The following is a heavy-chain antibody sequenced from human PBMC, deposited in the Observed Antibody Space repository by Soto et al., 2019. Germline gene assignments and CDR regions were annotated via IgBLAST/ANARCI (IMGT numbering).Heavy chain of an antibody. CDR2: IKQDGSEK. CDR3: ARDYDFWSGSPTRFGH. Sequence: GGSLRLSCAASGFTFSSYWMSWVRQAPGKGLEWVANIKQDGSEKYYVDSVKGRFTISRDNAKNSLYLQMNSLRAEDTAVYYCARDYDFWSGSPTRFGHWGQGTLVTVSS. J-gene: IGHJ4*02. V-gene: IGHV3-7*01. CDR1: GFTFSSYW. D-gene: IGHD3-3*01.